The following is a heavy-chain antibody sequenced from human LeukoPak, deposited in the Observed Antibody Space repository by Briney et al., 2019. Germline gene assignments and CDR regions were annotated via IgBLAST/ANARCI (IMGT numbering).Heavy chain of an antibody. Sequence: ASVKVSCKASGYTFTSYYMHWVRQAPGQGLERMGWISAYNGNTNYAQKVQGRVTMTTDTSTSTAYMELRSLRSDDTAVYYCARDRVTGTTRLFDPWGQGTLVTVSS. J-gene: IGHJ5*02. V-gene: IGHV1-18*04. CDR3: ARDRVTGTTRLFDP. CDR1: GYTFTSYY. CDR2: ISAYNGNT. D-gene: IGHD1-7*01.